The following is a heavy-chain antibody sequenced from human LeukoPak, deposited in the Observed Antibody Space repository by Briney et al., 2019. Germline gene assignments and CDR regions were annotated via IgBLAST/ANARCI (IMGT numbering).Heavy chain of an antibody. D-gene: IGHD3-10*01. J-gene: IGHJ3*01. CDR3: ARFSMVRGVIGAFDF. V-gene: IGHV5-51*01. Sequence: GESLKISCKGSGYSFTSYWIGWVRQMPGKGLEWMGIIYPGDSDTRYSPSFQGQVTISADKSISTAYLQWSSLKASDTAMYYCARFSMVRGVIGAFDFWGQGTMVTVSS. CDR1: GYSFTSYW. CDR2: IYPGDSDT.